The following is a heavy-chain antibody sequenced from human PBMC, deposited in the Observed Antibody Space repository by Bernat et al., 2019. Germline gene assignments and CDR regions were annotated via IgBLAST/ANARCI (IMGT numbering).Heavy chain of an antibody. D-gene: IGHD3-3*01. J-gene: IGHJ5*02. CDR2: ICAYNGNT. Sequence: QVQLVQSGAEVKKPAASVKVSCTASGYTFTSYGISWVRQAPGQGLEWMGLICAYNGNTNYAQKLQGRVTMTTDTSTSTAYMELRSLRSDDTAVYYCARPADFWSGNGHGWFDPWGQGTLVTVSS. CDR3: ARPADFWSGNGHGWFDP. CDR1: GYTFTSYG. V-gene: IGHV1-18*01.